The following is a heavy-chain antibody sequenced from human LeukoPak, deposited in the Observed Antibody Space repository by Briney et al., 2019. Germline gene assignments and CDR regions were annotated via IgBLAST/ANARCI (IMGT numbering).Heavy chain of an antibody. D-gene: IGHD6-6*01. V-gene: IGHV1-46*01. Sequence: ASVKVSCKASGYTVTSYYMHWVRQAPGQGLEWMGIINPSGGSTSYAQKFQGRVTMTRDTSTSTVYMELSSLRSEDTAVYYCARDTHLSIAARRGLYFDYWGQGTLVTVSS. J-gene: IGHJ4*02. CDR3: ARDTHLSIAARRGLYFDY. CDR1: GYTVTSYY. CDR2: INPSGGST.